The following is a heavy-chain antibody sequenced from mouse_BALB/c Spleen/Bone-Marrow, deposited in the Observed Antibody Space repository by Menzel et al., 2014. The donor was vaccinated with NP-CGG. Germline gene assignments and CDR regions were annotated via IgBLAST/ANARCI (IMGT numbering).Heavy chain of an antibody. CDR1: GYTFTSYV. CDR2: INPYNDGT. Sequence: VQLQQSGPELVKPGASVKMSCMASGYTFTSYVMHWVKQKPGQGLEWIGNINPYNDGTKYNEKLKGKATLTSDKFSSTAYMELGSLTSEDSAVYYCARSLYGFDWYFDVWGAGTTVTVSS. J-gene: IGHJ1*01. CDR3: ARSLYGFDWYFDV. D-gene: IGHD2-2*01. V-gene: IGHV1-14*01.